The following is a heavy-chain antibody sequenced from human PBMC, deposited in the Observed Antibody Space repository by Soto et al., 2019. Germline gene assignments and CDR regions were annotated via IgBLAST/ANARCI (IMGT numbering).Heavy chain of an antibody. CDR2: ISYDGSNK. CDR1: GFTFSSYA. V-gene: IGHV3-30-3*01. J-gene: IGHJ4*02. Sequence: QVQLVESGGGVVQPGRSLRLSCAASGFTFSSYAMHWVRQAPGKGLEWVAVISYDGSNKYYADSVKGRFTISRDNSKNTLYLQMNSLRAEDTAVYYCASDAFPEQYSYGPFDYWGQGTLVTVSS. CDR3: ASDAFPEQYSYGPFDY. D-gene: IGHD5-18*01.